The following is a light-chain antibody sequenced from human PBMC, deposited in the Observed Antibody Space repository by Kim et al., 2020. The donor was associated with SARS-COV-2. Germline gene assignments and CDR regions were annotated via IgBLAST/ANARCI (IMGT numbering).Light chain of an antibody. V-gene: IGKV3-15*01. CDR1: QSVRIN. J-gene: IGKJ4*01. CDR3: QQYNNWPLT. Sequence: LSPEERPTLSCRASQSVRINLAWYQQKPGPAPRLLIFAASTRATGIPATFSGSGSGTEFTLTISSLQSEDFAVYYCQQYNNWPLTFGGGTKVEI. CDR2: AAS.